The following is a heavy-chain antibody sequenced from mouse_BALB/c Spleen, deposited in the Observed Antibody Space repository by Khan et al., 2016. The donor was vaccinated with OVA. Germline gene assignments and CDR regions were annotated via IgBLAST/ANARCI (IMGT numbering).Heavy chain of an antibody. D-gene: IGHD1-1*01. CDR1: GYSITSDYA. CDR2: ISYSGNT. CDR3: ARIYGGDFDY. J-gene: IGHJ2*01. Sequence: EVQLVESGPGLVKPSQSLSLTCTVTGYSITSDYAWNWIRQFPGNKLEWMGHISYSGNTKYNPSLKSRISITRYTSKNQFFLQLNSVTTEDTATYYGARIYGGDFDYWGQGTTLTVSS. V-gene: IGHV3-2*02.